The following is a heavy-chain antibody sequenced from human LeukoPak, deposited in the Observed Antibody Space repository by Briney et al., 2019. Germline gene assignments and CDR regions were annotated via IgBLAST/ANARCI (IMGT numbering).Heavy chain of an antibody. Sequence: PGGSLRLSCAASGFSLKSYWMSWVRQAPGKGLEWVANINQDGSENYYVDSVKGRFTISRDNAKNSLYLQMNSLRAEDTAVYYCATDCGTTRCLDFWGQGTLVTVSS. V-gene: IGHV3-7*01. J-gene: IGHJ4*02. CDR3: ATDCGTTRCLDF. CDR1: GFSLKSYW. D-gene: IGHD1-1*01. CDR2: INQDGSEN.